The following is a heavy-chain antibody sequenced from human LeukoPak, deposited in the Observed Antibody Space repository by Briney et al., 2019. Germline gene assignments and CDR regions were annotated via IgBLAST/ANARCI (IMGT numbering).Heavy chain of an antibody. D-gene: IGHD3-16*02. CDR1: GYTFTSYG. CDR2: ISAYNGNT. Sequence: ASVKVSCKASGYTFTSYGISWVRQAPGQGPEWMGWISAYNGNTNYAQKLQGRVTMTTDTSTSTAYMELRSLRSDDTAVYYCARDLPTYDYVWGSYRHLDYWGQGTLVTVSS. CDR3: ARDLPTYDYVWGSYRHLDY. J-gene: IGHJ4*02. V-gene: IGHV1-18*01.